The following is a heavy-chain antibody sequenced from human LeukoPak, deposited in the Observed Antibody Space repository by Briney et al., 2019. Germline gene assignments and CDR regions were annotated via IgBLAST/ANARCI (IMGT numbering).Heavy chain of an antibody. V-gene: IGHV3-72*01. J-gene: IGHJ3*01. CDR3: APGGDYCSSSSCPS. CDR1: GFTFSDYY. CDR2: TRNKANSYTT. D-gene: IGHD2-2*01. Sequence: GGSLRLSCAASGFTFSDYYMDWVRQAPGKGLEWVGRTRNKANSYTTEYAASVKGRFTISRDDSKNSLYLQMNSLKTEDTAVYYCAPGGDYCSSSSCPSWGQGTIVTVSS.